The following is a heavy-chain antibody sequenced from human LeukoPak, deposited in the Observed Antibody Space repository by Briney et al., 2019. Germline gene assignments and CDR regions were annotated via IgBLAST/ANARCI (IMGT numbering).Heavy chain of an antibody. V-gene: IGHV1-46*01. Sequence: ASVKVSCKASGYTFTGYYMHWVRQAPGQGLEWMGIINPSGGGTSYAQKFQGRVTMTRDMSTSTVYMELSSLRSEDTAVYYCARIGIVGALGAFDIWGQGTMVTVSS. J-gene: IGHJ3*02. CDR1: GYTFTGYY. D-gene: IGHD1-26*01. CDR3: ARIGIVGALGAFDI. CDR2: INPSGGGT.